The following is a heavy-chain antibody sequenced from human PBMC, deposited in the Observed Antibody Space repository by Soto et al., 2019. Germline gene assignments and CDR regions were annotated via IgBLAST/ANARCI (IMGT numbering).Heavy chain of an antibody. CDR3: ARGGSGWYKDGMDV. CDR2: ISYDGSNK. D-gene: IGHD6-19*01. Sequence: QVQLVESGGGVVQPGRSLRLSCAASGFTFSSYARHWVRQAPGQGLEWVAVISYDGSNKYHADSVKGRFTISRDNSKNTLYMQLNSLRAEDTAVYYCARGGSGWYKDGMDVWGQGTTVTVSS. J-gene: IGHJ6*02. CDR1: GFTFSSYA. V-gene: IGHV3-30-3*01.